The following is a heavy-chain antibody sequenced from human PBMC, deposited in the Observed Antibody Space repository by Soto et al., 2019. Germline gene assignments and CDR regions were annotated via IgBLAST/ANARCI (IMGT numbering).Heavy chain of an antibody. CDR1: GGSLSSGGYS. CDR2: IYHSGST. Sequence: PSETLSLTCAVSGGSLSSGGYSWSWIRQPPGEGLEWIGYIYHSGSTYYNPSLKSRVTISVDRSKNQFSLKLSSVTAADTAVYYCARVPSPWYGMDVWGQGTTVTVSS. J-gene: IGHJ6*02. V-gene: IGHV4-30-2*01. CDR3: ARVPSPWYGMDV.